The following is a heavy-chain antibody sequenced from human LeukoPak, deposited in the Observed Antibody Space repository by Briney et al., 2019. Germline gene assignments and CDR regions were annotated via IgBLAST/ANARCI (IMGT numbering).Heavy chain of an antibody. CDR3: AKDGYSYGLLPFDY. CDR1: GFTFDDYA. Sequence: GRSLRLSCAASGFTFDDYAMHWVRQAPGKGLEWVSGISWNSGSIGYADSVKGRFTISRDNAKNSLYLQMNSLRAEDTASYYCAKDGYSYGLLPFDYWGQGALVTVSS. D-gene: IGHD5-18*01. J-gene: IGHJ4*02. CDR2: ISWNSGSI. V-gene: IGHV3-9*01.